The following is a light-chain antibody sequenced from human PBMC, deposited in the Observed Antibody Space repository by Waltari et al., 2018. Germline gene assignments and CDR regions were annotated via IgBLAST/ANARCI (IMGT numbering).Light chain of an antibody. Sequence: DIQMTQSPSSLSASVGDRVTITCRASQGISNYLAWYQQKPGKVPMLLIFAASTLQSGVPSRFSGSGSGTDFTLTINSLQPEDVASYYCQKYNSAPWTFGQGTKVEIK. J-gene: IGKJ1*01. V-gene: IGKV1-27*01. CDR3: QKYNSAPWT. CDR1: QGISNY. CDR2: AAS.